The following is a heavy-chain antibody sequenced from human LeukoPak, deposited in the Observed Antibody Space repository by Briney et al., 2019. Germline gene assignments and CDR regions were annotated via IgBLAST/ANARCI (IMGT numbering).Heavy chain of an antibody. CDR1: GFTFSRYA. V-gene: IGHV3-33*06. J-gene: IGHJ6*03. D-gene: IGHD1-26*01. Sequence: TGGSLRLSCAASGFTFSRYAMHWVRQAPGKGLEWVAVTRYDGSNKYYADSVKGRFTISRDNSKNTLYLQMNSLRAEDTAVYYCAKEYGVGATGYMDVWGKGTTVTVSS. CDR2: TRYDGSNK. CDR3: AKEYGVGATGYMDV.